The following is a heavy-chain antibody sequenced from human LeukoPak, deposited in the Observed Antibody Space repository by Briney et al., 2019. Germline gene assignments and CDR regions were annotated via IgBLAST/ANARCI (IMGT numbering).Heavy chain of an antibody. V-gene: IGHV1-2*02. CDR2: INPNSGGT. J-gene: IGHJ4*02. Sequence: GASVKVSCKASGYTFTGYYMHWVRQAPGQGLEWMGWINPNSGGTNYARKFQGRVTMTRDTSISTAYMELSRLRSDDTAVYYCARVPYYYDSSGYYGDYWGQGTLVTVSS. CDR3: ARVPYYYDSSGYYGDY. D-gene: IGHD3-22*01. CDR1: GYTFTGYY.